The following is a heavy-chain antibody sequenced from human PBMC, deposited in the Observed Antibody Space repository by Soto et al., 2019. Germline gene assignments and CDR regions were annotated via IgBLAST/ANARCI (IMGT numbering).Heavy chain of an antibody. D-gene: IGHD2-15*01. J-gene: IGHJ4*02. CDR1: GGTFSSYA. Sequence: ASVKVSCKASGGTFSSYAISWVRQAPGQGLEWMGGIIPIFGTANYAQKFQGRVTITADESTSTAYMELSSLRSEDTAVYYCARGYCSGGSCYDFGYWGQGTLVTVSS. CDR3: ARGYCSGGSCYDFGY. CDR2: IIPIFGTA. V-gene: IGHV1-69*13.